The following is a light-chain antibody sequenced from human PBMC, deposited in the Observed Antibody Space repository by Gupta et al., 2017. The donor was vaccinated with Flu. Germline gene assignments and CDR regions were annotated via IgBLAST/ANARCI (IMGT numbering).Light chain of an antibody. CDR2: GAS. CDR1: QSVSSSY. CDR3: QQYGSSPRT. J-gene: IGKJ1*01. Sequence: GTLSLSPGERATLSCRASQSVSSSYLAWYQQKPGQAPRLLIYGASSRATGIPDRFSGSGSGTDFTLTISRLEPEDFAVYYCQQYGSSPRTFGQGTKVEIK. V-gene: IGKV3-20*01.